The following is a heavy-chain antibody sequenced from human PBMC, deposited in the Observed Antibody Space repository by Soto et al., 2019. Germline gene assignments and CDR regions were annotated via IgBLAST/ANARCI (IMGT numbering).Heavy chain of an antibody. CDR1: GFTFSSYG. J-gene: IGHJ4*02. CDR3: AKDRGGDCPDNSCYFGADY. D-gene: IGHD2-2*01. V-gene: IGHV3-30*18. CDR2: ISDTGSSH. Sequence: PGGSLRLSCVGSGFTFSSYGMHWVRQAPGKGLECVAVISDTGSSHYYAASVEGRFTISRENSKNTLSLHMDRLRVEGTAVYYCAKDRGGDCPDNSCYFGADYWGQGTPVTVSS.